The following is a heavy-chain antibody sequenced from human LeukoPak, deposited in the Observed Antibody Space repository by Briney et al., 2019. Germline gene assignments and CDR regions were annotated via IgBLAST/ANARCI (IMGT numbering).Heavy chain of an antibody. Sequence: GGSLRLSCAASGFTFSSYAMHWVRQAPGKGLEWVAVISYDGSNKYYADSVKGRFTISRDNSKNTLYLQMNSLRAEDTAVYYCARDGIAVALDYWGQGTLVTVSS. V-gene: IGHV3-30-3*01. CDR2: ISYDGSNK. CDR1: GFTFSSYA. D-gene: IGHD6-19*01. J-gene: IGHJ4*02. CDR3: ARDGIAVALDY.